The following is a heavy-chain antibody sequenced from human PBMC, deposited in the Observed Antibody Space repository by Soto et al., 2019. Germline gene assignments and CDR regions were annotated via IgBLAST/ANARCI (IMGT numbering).Heavy chain of an antibody. D-gene: IGHD1-26*01. J-gene: IGHJ5*02. V-gene: IGHV3-33*01. Sequence: QVQLVESGGGVVQPGRSLRLSCAASGFTFSSYGMHWVRQAPGKGLEWVAVIWYDGSNKYYADSVKGRFTISRDNSKNTLYLQMNSLSAEDTAVYYCARDVRWERGWNWFDPWGQGTLVTVSS. CDR2: IWYDGSNK. CDR1: GFTFSSYG. CDR3: ARDVRWERGWNWFDP.